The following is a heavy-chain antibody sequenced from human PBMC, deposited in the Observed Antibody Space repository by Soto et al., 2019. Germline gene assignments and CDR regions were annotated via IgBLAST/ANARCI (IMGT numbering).Heavy chain of an antibody. CDR3: ARQWLVGHDFDY. D-gene: IGHD6-19*01. J-gene: IGHJ4*02. CDR2: ISAYNGNT. Sequence: PPAEASCKASRYTFTSYGISWLRQDTGQGLEWMGWISAYNGNTNYAQKLQGRVTMTTDTSTSTAYMELRSLRSDDTSVYYCARQWLVGHDFDYWGQGTLVTVSS. CDR1: RYTFTSYG. V-gene: IGHV1-18*04.